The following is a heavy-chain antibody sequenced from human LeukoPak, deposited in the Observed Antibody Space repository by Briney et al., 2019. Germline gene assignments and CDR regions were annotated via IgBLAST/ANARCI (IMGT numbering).Heavy chain of an antibody. CDR2: ISAYNGNT. D-gene: IGHD5-18*01. CDR3: ARSVRGYSYGQFDY. CDR1: GYTFTSYG. V-gene: IGHV1-18*01. J-gene: IGHJ4*02. Sequence: ASVKVSCKASGYTFTSYGISWVRQAPGQGLEWMGWISAYNGNTNYAQKLQDRVTMTTDTSTSTAYMELRSLRSDDTAVYYCARSVRGYSYGQFDYWGQGTLVTVSS.